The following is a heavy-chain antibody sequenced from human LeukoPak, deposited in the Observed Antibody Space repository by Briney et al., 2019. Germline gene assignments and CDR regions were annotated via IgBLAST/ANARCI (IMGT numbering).Heavy chain of an antibody. CDR1: GYTFTSYD. D-gene: IGHD6-19*01. V-gene: IGHV1-8*01. Sequence: ASVKVSCKASGYTFTSYDINWVRQATGQGLEWMGWMNPNSGYTGYAQKFQGRVTMTRDTSISTAYMELSRLRSDDTAVYYCAAGQWLASHDYWGQGTLVTVSS. J-gene: IGHJ4*02. CDR2: MNPNSGYT. CDR3: AAGQWLASHDY.